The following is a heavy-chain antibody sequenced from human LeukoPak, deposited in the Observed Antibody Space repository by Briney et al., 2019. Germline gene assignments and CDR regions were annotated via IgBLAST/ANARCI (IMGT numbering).Heavy chain of an antibody. V-gene: IGHV1-2*02. Sequence: GASVKVSCKASGYTFTGCYMHWVRQAPGQGLEWMGWINPNSGGTNYAQKFQGRVTMTRDTSISTAYMELSRLRSDDTAVYYCARDNRITGTTEDYWGQGTLVTVSS. CDR1: GYTFTGCY. CDR2: INPNSGGT. D-gene: IGHD1-7*01. CDR3: ARDNRITGTTEDY. J-gene: IGHJ4*02.